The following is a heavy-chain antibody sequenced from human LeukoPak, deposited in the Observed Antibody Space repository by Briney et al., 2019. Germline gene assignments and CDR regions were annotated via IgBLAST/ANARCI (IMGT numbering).Heavy chain of an antibody. D-gene: IGHD2-2*01. CDR2: INPNSGGT. CDR1: GYTFTGCY. J-gene: IGHJ3*02. Sequence: ASVKVSCKASGYTFTGCYLHWVRQAPGQGLEWMGWINPNSGGTNYAQKFQGRVTMTRDTSISTAYMELSRLRSDDTAVYYCQLGYCSSTSCSTDAFDIWGQGTMVTVSS. CDR3: QLGYCSSTSCSTDAFDI. V-gene: IGHV1-2*02.